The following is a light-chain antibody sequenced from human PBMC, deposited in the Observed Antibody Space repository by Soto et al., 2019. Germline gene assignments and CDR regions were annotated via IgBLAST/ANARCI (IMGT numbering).Light chain of an antibody. V-gene: IGLV1-40*01. CDR3: QSYDSSLSGVV. CDR1: SSNIGAGYD. CDR2: GNS. J-gene: IGLJ2*01. Sequence: QPVLTQPPSVSGAPGQRVTISCTGSSSNIGAGYDVHWYQHLPGTAPKLLIYGNSNRPSGVPDRFSGSKSGTSASLAITGLRAEDEAGYYYQSYDSSLSGVVFGGGTKLTVL.